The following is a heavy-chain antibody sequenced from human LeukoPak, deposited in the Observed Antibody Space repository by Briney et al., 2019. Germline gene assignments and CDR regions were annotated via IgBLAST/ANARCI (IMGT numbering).Heavy chain of an antibody. CDR2: VYYTGST. Sequence: PSETLSLTCTVSGGSISSDAYYWAWVRQPPGKGLEWIGIVYYTGSTYYNPSLKSRLIMFVDTSKNQFSLKLSSVTAADTAVYYCATIETDNSGYRWFDPWGQGTLVTVPS. CDR3: ATIETDNSGYRWFDP. CDR1: GGSISSDAYY. J-gene: IGHJ5*02. V-gene: IGHV4-39*01. D-gene: IGHD3-22*01.